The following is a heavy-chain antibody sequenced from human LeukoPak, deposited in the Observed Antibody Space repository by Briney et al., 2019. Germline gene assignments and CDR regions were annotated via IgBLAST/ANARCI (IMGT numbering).Heavy chain of an antibody. CDR3: ARDGATVATPFFDY. CDR2: ISAYNGRT. V-gene: IGHV1-18*04. D-gene: IGHD4-17*01. J-gene: IGHJ4*02. CDR1: GYTFNTYG. Sequence: ASVKVSCKASGYTFNTYGISWVRQAPGQGLEWMGWISAYNGRTSYAQELQGRVTMTTDTSTSTAYMELRSLTSDDTAVYYCARDGATVATPFFDYWGQGTLVTVSS.